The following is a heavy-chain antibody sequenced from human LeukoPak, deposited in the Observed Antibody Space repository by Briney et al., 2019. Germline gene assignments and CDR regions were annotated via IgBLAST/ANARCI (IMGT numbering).Heavy chain of an antibody. J-gene: IGHJ4*02. D-gene: IGHD3-3*01. CDR2: IYYSGST. CDR1: GGSISSGGYY. CDR3: ARGSGYYTYFDY. V-gene: IGHV4-31*03. Sequence: PSETMSLTCTVSGGSISSGGYYWSSIRQHPGKGLEWIGYIYYSGSTYYNPSLKSRVTISVDTSKNQFSLKLSSVTAADTAVYYCARGSGYYTYFDYWGQGTLVTVSS.